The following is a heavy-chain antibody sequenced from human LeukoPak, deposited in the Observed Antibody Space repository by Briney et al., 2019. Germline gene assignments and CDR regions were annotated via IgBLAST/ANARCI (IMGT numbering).Heavy chain of an antibody. V-gene: IGHV3-30*18. Sequence: ETGGSLRLSCAASEFAFSNYAMHWVRQAPGKGLEWVALISSDGSSNYYADSVKGRFTISRDNSKNTLYLQMNSLRLEDTGVYYCTKTAFTFVVSRSFQDVWGKGTTVIVSS. CDR1: EFAFSNYA. J-gene: IGHJ6*04. CDR3: TKTAFTFVVSRSFQDV. D-gene: IGHD3-16*01. CDR2: ISSDGSSN.